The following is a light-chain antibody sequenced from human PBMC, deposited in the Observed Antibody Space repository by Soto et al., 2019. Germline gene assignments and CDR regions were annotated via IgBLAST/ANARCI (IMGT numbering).Light chain of an antibody. CDR1: QGISSW. J-gene: IGKJ5*01. Sequence: DIQMTQSPSSVSASVGDRVTVTCRASQGISSWLAWYQKKPGKAPKLLIYAASSLQSGAPSRFSGSGSGTDFTLTISSLQPEYCAIYFCQQANSFPIPFGQGTRPEIK. V-gene: IGKV1-12*01. CDR2: AAS. CDR3: QQANSFPIP.